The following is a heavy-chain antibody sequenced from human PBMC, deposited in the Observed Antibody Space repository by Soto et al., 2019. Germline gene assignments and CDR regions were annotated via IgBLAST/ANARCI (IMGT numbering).Heavy chain of an antibody. Sequence: GGSLRLSCAASGFTFSDYYMSWIRQAPGKGLEWVSYISSSGSTIYYADSVKGRFTISRDNAKNSLYLQMNSLRAEDTAVYYCARDRPHSSSWSTRDYYYYGMDVWGQGTTVTVSS. CDR2: ISSSGSTI. V-gene: IGHV3-11*01. D-gene: IGHD6-13*01. CDR1: GFTFSDYY. J-gene: IGHJ6*02. CDR3: ARDRPHSSSWSTRDYYYYGMDV.